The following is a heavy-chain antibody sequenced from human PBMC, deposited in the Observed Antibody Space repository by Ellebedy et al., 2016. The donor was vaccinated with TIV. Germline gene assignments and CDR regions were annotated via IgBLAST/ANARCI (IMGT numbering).Heavy chain of an antibody. CDR3: ARAPGGSFDY. V-gene: IGHV3-21*04. D-gene: IGHD2-15*01. CDR2: ISSSSSYI. J-gene: IGHJ4*02. CDR1: GFTFCSYS. Sequence: GESLKISXAASGFTFCSYSMNWVRQAPGKGLEWVSSISSSSSYIYYADSLKGRFTISRDNAKNSLYLQMNSLRAEDTAVYYCARAPGGSFDYWGQGTLVTVSS.